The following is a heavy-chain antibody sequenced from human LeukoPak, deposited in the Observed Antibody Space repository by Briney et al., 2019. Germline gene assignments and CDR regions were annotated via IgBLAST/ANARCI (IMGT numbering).Heavy chain of an antibody. D-gene: IGHD5-18*01. CDR3: ARSHTAMVTYDY. J-gene: IGHJ4*02. V-gene: IGHV3-21*01. CDR2: ISSSSSYI. CDR1: GFTFSSYI. Sequence: GGSLRLSCAASGFTFSSYIMNWVRQAPGKGLEWVSSISSSSSYIYYADSVKGRFTISRDNAKNSLYLQMNSLRAEDTAVYYCARSHTAMVTYDYWGQGTLVTVSS.